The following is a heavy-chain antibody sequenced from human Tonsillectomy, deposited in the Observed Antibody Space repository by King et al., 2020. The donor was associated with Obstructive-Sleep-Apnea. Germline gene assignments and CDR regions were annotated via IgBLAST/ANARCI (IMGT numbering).Heavy chain of an antibody. CDR1: GYIFTGYY. D-gene: IGHD2-8*01. J-gene: IGHJ5*02. CDR3: ARDAPTYGGTWFDP. V-gene: IGHV1-2*02. CDR2: INPNSGGT. Sequence: VQLVESGAEVKKPGASVKVSCQTSGYIFTGYYMHWVRQAPGQGLEWMGWINPNSGGTKYAQKFQGRVTMTRDTSISTAFMELNILRSDDTAVYYCARDAPTYGGTWFDPWGQGTLVTVSS.